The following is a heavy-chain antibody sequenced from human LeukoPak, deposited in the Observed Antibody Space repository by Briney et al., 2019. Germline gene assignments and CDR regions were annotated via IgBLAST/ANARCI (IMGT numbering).Heavy chain of an antibody. V-gene: IGHV4-4*07. CDR1: GGSISSYY. CDR3: ARARSPTVFDY. D-gene: IGHD3-10*01. Sequence: SETLFLTCTVSGGSISSYYLSWIRQPAGKGLEWIGRICTSGSTNYNPSLKSRVTTSVDTSTNQFSLKLRSVTAADTAVYYCARARSPTVFDYWGQGTLVTVSS. CDR2: ICTSGST. J-gene: IGHJ4*02.